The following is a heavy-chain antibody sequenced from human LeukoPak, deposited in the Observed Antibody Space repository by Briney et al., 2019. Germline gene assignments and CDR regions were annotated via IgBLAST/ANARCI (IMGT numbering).Heavy chain of an antibody. CDR1: GGSFSGYY. CDR3: ARGHSSGWYLTWFDP. J-gene: IGHJ5*02. D-gene: IGHD6-19*01. CDR2: INHSGST. V-gene: IGHV4-34*01. Sequence: RSSETLSLTCAVYGGSFSGYYWSWIRQPPGKGLEWIGEINHSGSTNYNPSLKSRVTISADTSKNQFSLKLSSVTAADTAVYYCARGHSSGWYLTWFDPWGQGTLVTVSS.